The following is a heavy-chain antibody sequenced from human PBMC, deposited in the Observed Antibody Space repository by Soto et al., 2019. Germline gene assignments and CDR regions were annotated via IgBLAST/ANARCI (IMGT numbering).Heavy chain of an antibody. CDR1: GFTFSSYG. CDR2: IWYDGSNK. V-gene: IGHV3-33*01. D-gene: IGHD5-18*01. CDR3: ARNVDTAMVPLDY. Sequence: ESGGGVVQPGRSLRLSCAASGFTFSSYGMHWVRQAPGKGLEWVAVIWYDGSNKYYADSVKGRFTISRDNSKNTLYLQMTSQRAEDTAVYYCARNVDTAMVPLDYWGQGTLVTVSS. J-gene: IGHJ4*02.